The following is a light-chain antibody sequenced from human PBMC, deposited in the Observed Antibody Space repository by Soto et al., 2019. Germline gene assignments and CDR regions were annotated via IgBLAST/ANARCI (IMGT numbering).Light chain of an antibody. CDR3: QQYGSSPLT. CDR2: DAS. J-gene: IGKJ4*01. CDR1: EDITNY. Sequence: DVQMTQSPSSLSASVGDRITITCQASEDITNYLHWYQQKPGKAPKLLIYDASNLETGVPSRFSGSGSGTDFTLTISRLEPEDFAVYYCQQYGSSPLTFGGGTKVEIK. V-gene: IGKV1-33*01.